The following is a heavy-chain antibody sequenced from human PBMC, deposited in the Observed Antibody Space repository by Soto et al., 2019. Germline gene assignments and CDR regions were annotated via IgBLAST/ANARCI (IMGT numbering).Heavy chain of an antibody. V-gene: IGHV4-39*01. J-gene: IGHJ6*04. Sequence: QLQLQESGPGLVKPSETLSLTCTVSGGSISSSSYYWGWIRQPPGKGLEWIGSIYYSGSTYYNPSLKSRVTIYVQTSKNQYSLKLSSVTAADTAVYYCAGVLLGFGEKDVWGKGTTVTVSS. D-gene: IGHD3-10*01. CDR1: GGSISSSSYY. CDR3: AGVLLGFGEKDV. CDR2: IYYSGST.